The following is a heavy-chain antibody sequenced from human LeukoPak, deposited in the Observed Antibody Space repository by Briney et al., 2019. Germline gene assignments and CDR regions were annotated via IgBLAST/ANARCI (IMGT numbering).Heavy chain of an antibody. CDR2: IYYSVRT. V-gene: IGHV4-59*08. CDR3: ARHVLRRTYYYADSGKAFDI. CDR1: GASISSHY. D-gene: IGHD3-10*01. J-gene: IGHJ3*02. Sequence: PSETLSLTCSVSGASISSHYWSWIRQPPGKGLEWIGYIYYSVRTNYNPSLKSRVTISVDMPNNQFSLKLSSVTAADTAVYYCARHVLRRTYYYADSGKAFDIWGQGTMVTVSS.